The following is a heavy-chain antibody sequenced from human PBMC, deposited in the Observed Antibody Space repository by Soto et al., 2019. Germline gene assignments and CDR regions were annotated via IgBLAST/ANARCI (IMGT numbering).Heavy chain of an antibody. J-gene: IGHJ3*02. CDR2: IYWADDK. V-gene: IGHV2-5*02. Sequence: QITLKESGPTLVKPTQTLTLTCTFSGFSLSTSGVGVGWIRQPPGKALEWLALIYWADDKDYSPSLKSRLTITKDTSKNQVVLAMTNMDPVDTATYYCANRRQNLDAFDIWGQGTLVTVSS. CDR3: ANRRQNLDAFDI. CDR1: GFSLSTSGVG.